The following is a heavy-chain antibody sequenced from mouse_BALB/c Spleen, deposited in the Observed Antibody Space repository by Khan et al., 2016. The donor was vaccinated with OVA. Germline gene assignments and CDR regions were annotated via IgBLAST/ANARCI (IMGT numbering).Heavy chain of an antibody. J-gene: IGHJ3*01. CDR1: GFTLSNYG. V-gene: IGHV5-6*01. D-gene: IGHD4-1*01. Sequence: EVELVESGADLVKPGGSLKFSCAASGFTLSNYGMPWVRQIPDKSLEWVATINRDGTYTYYQHSLKGRFTISRNNANNTLYLEMSSLKSEDTAMYYCASHLTGSFAYWGQGTLVTVSA. CDR2: INRDGTYT. CDR3: ASHLTGSFAY.